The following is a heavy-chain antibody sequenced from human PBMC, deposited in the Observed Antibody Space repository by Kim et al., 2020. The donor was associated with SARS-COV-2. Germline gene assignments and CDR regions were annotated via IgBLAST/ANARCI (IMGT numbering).Heavy chain of an antibody. V-gene: IGHV3-7*01. CDR1: GFTFSSYW. J-gene: IGHJ3*02. D-gene: IGHD6-6*01. CDR3: AGLKYPGAFDI. Sequence: GGSLRLSCAASGFTFSSYWMSWVRQAPGKGLEWVANIKQDGSEKYYVDSVKGRFTISRDNAKNSLYLQMNSLRAEDTAVYYCAGLKYPGAFDIWGQGTMVTVSS. CDR2: IKQDGSEK.